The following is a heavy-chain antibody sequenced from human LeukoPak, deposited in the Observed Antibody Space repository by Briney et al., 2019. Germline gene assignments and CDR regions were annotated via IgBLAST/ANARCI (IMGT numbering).Heavy chain of an antibody. CDR2: IYYSGST. V-gene: IGHV4-59*01. J-gene: IGHJ5*02. CDR1: GGSISSYY. CDR3: ARGGIAAALNWFDP. Sequence: SETLSLTCTVSGGSISSYYWSWIGQPPGKGLEWIGYIYYSGSTNYNPSLKSRVTISVDTSKNQFSLKLSSVTAADTAVYYCARGGIAAALNWFDPWGQGTLVTVSS. D-gene: IGHD6-13*01.